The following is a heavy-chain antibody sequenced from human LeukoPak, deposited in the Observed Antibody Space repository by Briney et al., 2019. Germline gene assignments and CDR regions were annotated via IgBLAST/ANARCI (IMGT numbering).Heavy chain of an antibody. D-gene: IGHD6-6*01. J-gene: IGHJ4*02. V-gene: IGHV1-69*13. Sequence: SVTVSCKASGGTFSSYAISWVRQAPGQGLEWMGGIIPIFGTANYAQKFQGRVTITADESTSTAYMELSSLRSEDTAVYYCARQRSYSSSFDYWGQGTLVTVSS. CDR2: IIPIFGTA. CDR3: ARQRSYSSSFDY. CDR1: GGTFSSYA.